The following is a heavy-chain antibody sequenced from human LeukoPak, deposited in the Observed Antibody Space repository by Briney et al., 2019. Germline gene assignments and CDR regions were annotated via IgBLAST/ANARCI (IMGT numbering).Heavy chain of an antibody. CDR3: AKVNPPILSPIDYFDY. D-gene: IGHD3-3*01. J-gene: IGHJ4*02. V-gene: IGHV4-4*07. Sequence: SETLSLTCTVSGGSISSYYWSWIRQPAGEGLEWIGRIYTSGSTNYNPSLKSRVTMSVDTSKNQFSLKLSSVTAADTAVYYCAKVNPPILSPIDYFDYWGQGTLVTVSS. CDR1: GGSISSYY. CDR2: IYTSGST.